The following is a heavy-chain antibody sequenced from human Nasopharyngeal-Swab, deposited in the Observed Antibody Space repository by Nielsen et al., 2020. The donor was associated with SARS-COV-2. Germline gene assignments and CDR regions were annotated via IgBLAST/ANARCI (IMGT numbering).Heavy chain of an antibody. CDR2: IYYSGST. Sequence: SETLSLTCTVSGGSIAGSTYYWGWVRQFPGKGLEWIGSIYYSGSTYYNPSLTSRVTISVDTSKNQFSLKLSSVTASDTAVYYCATTAGYRGQGTLVTVSS. CDR3: ATTAGY. V-gene: IGHV4-39*01. CDR1: GGSIAGSTYY. J-gene: IGHJ4*02.